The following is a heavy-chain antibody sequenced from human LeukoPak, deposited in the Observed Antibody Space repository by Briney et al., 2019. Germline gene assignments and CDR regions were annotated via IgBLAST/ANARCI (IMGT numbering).Heavy chain of an antibody. CDR1: GYSITTDYY. D-gene: IGHD2-8*02. V-gene: IGHV4-38-2*02. CDR3: ARGLQVWSRDPFEY. J-gene: IGHJ4*02. Sequence: SETLSLTCTVSGYSITTDYYWSWIRQPPGKGLEWIGSISHSGRTSYYPSLKSRVTISTDTSKNQFSLTLNSVTAADTAMYYCARGLQVWSRDPFEYWGQGNIVTVSS. CDR2: ISHSGRT.